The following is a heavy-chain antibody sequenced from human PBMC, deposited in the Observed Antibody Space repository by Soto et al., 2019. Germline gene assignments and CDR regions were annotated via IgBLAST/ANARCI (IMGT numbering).Heavy chain of an antibody. Sequence: SVKVSCKTSGDTFSSYAISWVRQAPGQGLEWMGGIIPTFGTANYAQKFQGRVTTTADEPTSTAYMELSSLRSEDTAVYYCARSVYEPYTAGGLDYWGQGTLVTVSS. D-gene: IGHD3-16*01. CDR1: GDTFSSYA. V-gene: IGHV1-69*13. CDR3: ARSVYEPYTAGGLDY. J-gene: IGHJ4*02. CDR2: IIPTFGTA.